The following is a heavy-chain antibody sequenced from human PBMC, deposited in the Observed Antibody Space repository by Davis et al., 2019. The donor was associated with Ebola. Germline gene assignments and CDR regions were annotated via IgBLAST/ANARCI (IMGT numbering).Heavy chain of an antibody. Sequence: AASVKVSCKASGYTFTSYGISWVRQAPGQGLEWMGWISAYNGNTNYAQKLQGRVTMTTDTSTSTAYMELSSLRSEDTAVYYCARGWIRYCSGGSCYSIRYYFDYWGQGTLVTVSS. CDR2: ISAYNGNT. J-gene: IGHJ4*02. D-gene: IGHD2-15*01. CDR1: GYTFTSYG. V-gene: IGHV1-18*01. CDR3: ARGWIRYCSGGSCYSIRYYFDY.